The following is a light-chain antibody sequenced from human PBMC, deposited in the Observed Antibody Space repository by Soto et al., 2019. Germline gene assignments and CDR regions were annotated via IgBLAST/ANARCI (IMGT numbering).Light chain of an antibody. CDR2: AAS. V-gene: IGKV1-39*01. CDR3: QQSYSTPRP. Sequence: DIQMTQSPSSLSASVGDRVTITCRASQSISSYLNWDQQKPGKAPKLLIYAASSLQSGVPSRFSGSGSGTDFTLTISSLQPEEFATYYCQQSYSTPRPFGQGTRLEIK. J-gene: IGKJ5*01. CDR1: QSISSY.